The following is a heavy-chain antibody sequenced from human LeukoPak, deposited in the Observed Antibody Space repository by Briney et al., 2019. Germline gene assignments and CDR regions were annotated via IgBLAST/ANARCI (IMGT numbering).Heavy chain of an antibody. J-gene: IGHJ1*01. D-gene: IGHD3-16*01. CDR2: ISNSGNTK. CDR3: LYGGYFQH. V-gene: IGHV3-48*03. CDR1: GFTFSNYE. Sequence: PGGSLRLSCAASGFTFSNYEMNWIRQAPGKGLEWISYISNSGNTKYYADSVKGRFPISRDNANNSVYLQMNNLRAEDTAVYFCLYGGYFQHWGQGTLVTVSS.